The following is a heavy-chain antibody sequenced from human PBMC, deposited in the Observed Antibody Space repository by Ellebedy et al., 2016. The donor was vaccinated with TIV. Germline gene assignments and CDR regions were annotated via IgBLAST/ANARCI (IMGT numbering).Heavy chain of an antibody. CDR3: ARARGQYLYGSGSYFTN. V-gene: IGHV4-34*01. CDR1: GFTFSSYA. D-gene: IGHD3-10*01. CDR2: INPSGTT. Sequence: ESLKISCAASGFTFSSYAMCWLRQPPGKGLEWIGEINPSGTTNYNPSLKGRLTISVDTPKKQFSLRLTSVTAADTALYYCARARGQYLYGSGSYFTNWGQGIMVAVSS. J-gene: IGHJ4*02.